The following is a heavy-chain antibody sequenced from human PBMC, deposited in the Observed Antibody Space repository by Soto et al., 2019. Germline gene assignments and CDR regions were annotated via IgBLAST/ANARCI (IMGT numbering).Heavy chain of an antibody. CDR2: IYYSGST. Sequence: QPPGKGLEWIGYIYYSGSTNYNPSLKSRVTISVDTSKNQFSLKMSSVTAADTAVYYCARLATRYYFDYWGQGTLVTVSS. V-gene: IGHV4-59*01. D-gene: IGHD1-1*01. CDR3: ARLATRYYFDY. J-gene: IGHJ4*02.